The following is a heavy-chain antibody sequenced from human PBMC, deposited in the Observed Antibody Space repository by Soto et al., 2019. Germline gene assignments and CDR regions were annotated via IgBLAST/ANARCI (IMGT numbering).Heavy chain of an antibody. D-gene: IGHD4-17*01. CDR2: FIPIFGPE. V-gene: IGHV1-69*13. Sequence: SVKVSCKAFGGTFSTYAIGWLRQPPGQGLEWMGGFIPIFGPENYEQKFQGRVTIPADESTSTAYMELSSLRSEDTAVYYCARAEGGDAHYYYYYGMDVWGQGTTVTVSS. J-gene: IGHJ6*02. CDR3: ARAEGGDAHYYYYYGMDV. CDR1: GGTFSTYA.